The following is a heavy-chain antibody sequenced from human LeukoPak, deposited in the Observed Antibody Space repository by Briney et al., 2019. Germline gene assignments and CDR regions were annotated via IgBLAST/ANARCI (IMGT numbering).Heavy chain of an antibody. J-gene: IGHJ4*02. Sequence: SETLSLTCTVSGGSITNYYWTWIRQPPGKGLEWIGYIHYSGSTNYNPSLKSRVTISVDTSKNQFSLKLSSVTAADTAVYYCASDSSGYYYFDCWGQGTLVTVSS. D-gene: IGHD3-22*01. CDR2: IHYSGST. V-gene: IGHV4-59*01. CDR1: GGSITNYY. CDR3: ASDSSGYYYFDC.